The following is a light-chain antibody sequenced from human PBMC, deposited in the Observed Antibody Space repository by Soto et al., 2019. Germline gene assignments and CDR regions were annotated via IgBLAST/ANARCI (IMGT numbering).Light chain of an antibody. CDR1: QSFGRTS. CDR2: GAS. Sequence: EFVLTQSPGTLSLSPGERATLSCRASQSFGRTSFAWYQQKPGQSPRLLIYGASSRATGIPDRFSGSGSGTDFTLTISRLEPEDFAVYYCQQYGSSPSGRFGQGTKVEI. CDR3: QQYGSSPSGR. V-gene: IGKV3-20*01. J-gene: IGKJ1*01.